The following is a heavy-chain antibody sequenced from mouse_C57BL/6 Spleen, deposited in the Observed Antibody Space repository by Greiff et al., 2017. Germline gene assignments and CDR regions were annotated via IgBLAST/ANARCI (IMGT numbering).Heavy chain of an antibody. CDR1: GYTFTDYY. J-gene: IGHJ3*01. CDR3: ARGGFTTVEVFAY. V-gene: IGHV1-26*01. Sequence: VQLQQSGPELVKPGASVKISCKASGYTFTDYYMNWVKQSHGKSLEWIGDINPNNGGTSYNQKFKGKATLTVDKSSSTAYMELRSLTSEDSAVYYCARGGFTTVEVFAYWGQGTLVTVSA. CDR2: INPNNGGT. D-gene: IGHD1-1*01.